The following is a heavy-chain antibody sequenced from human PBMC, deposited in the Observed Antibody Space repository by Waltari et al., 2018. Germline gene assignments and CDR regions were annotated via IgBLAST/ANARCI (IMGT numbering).Heavy chain of an antibody. V-gene: IGHV6-1*01. CDR2: AYYRSKWYN. Sequence: QVQLQQSGPGLVKPSQTLSLTCAISGDSVSSNSAAWNWIRQSPSRGLEWLVSAYYRSKWYNDYAVSVKRRITINPDTSKNQFSLQLNSVTPEDTAVYYCARGLTIFGVAELDYWGQGTLVTVSS. CDR3: ARGLTIFGVAELDY. D-gene: IGHD3-3*01. J-gene: IGHJ4*02. CDR1: GDSVSSNSAA.